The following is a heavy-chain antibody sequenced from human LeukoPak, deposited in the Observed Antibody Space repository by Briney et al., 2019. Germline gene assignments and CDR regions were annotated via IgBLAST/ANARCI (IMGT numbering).Heavy chain of an antibody. D-gene: IGHD3-3*01. J-gene: IGHJ4*02. Sequence: PSETLSLTCAVYGGSFSGYYWSWIRQPPGKGLEWIGEINHSGSTNYNPSLKSRVTISVDTSKNQFSLTLSSVTAADTAVYYCARGEPTNYDFWSGYPGKYYFDYWGQGTLVTVSS. V-gene: IGHV4-34*01. CDR3: ARGEPTNYDFWSGYPGKYYFDY. CDR2: INHSGST. CDR1: GGSFSGYY.